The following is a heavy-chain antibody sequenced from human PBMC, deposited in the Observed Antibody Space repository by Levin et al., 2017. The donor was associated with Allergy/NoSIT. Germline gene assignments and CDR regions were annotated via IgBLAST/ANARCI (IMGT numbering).Heavy chain of an antibody. Sequence: PGGSLRLSCTVSGGSVRTDVYSWSWIRQSPGKELEWIGYISYSGSTKYNPSLKSRVTISVDTSKNTFSLKLSSVTAADTAVYYCARDRGIAALGVWGQGTLVTVSS. CDR2: ISYSGST. J-gene: IGHJ4*02. CDR3: ARDRGIAALGV. V-gene: IGHV4-61*08. D-gene: IGHD6-13*01. CDR1: GGSVRTDVYS.